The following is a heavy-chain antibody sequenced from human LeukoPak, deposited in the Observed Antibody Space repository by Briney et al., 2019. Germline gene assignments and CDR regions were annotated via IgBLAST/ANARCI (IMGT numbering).Heavy chain of an antibody. J-gene: IGHJ3*02. Sequence: QTGGSLRLSCVASGFTFSSSWMAWVRQAPGKGLEWVANIEGDGGKKNYVDSVKGRFTISRDNAKNSLYLQMTSLRAEDTAAYYCARDLAYSAFDIWGRGTMVTVSS. CDR3: ARDLAYSAFDI. CDR2: IEGDGGKK. V-gene: IGHV3-7*01. CDR1: GFTFSSSW. D-gene: IGHD1-1*01.